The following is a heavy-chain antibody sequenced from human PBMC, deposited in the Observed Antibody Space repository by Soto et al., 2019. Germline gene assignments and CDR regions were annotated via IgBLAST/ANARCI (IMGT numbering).Heavy chain of an antibody. CDR2: IGTAGDT. Sequence: GGSLRLSCAASGFTFSSYDMHWVRQATGKGLEWVSAIGTAGDTYYPGSVKGRFTISRENAKNSLYLQMNSLRAGDTAVYYCARGLGYCSSTSCYPFDYWGQGTLVTVSS. CDR3: ARGLGYCSSTSCYPFDY. J-gene: IGHJ4*02. V-gene: IGHV3-13*04. CDR1: GFTFSSYD. D-gene: IGHD2-2*01.